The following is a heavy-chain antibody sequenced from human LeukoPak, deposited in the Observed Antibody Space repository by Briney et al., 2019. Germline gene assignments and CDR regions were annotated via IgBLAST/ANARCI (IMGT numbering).Heavy chain of an antibody. CDR3: ARQRRYCSSTSCYFGYYGLDV. J-gene: IGHJ6*01. Sequence: SETLSLTCAVYGGSFSGYYWSWIRQPPGKGLEWIGYIYYSGSTNYNPSLKSRVTISVDTSKNQFSLKLSSVTAADTAVYYCARQRRYCSSTSCYFGYYGLDVWGKGPRSPSLQ. CDR2: IYYSGST. D-gene: IGHD2-2*01. CDR1: GGSFSGYY. V-gene: IGHV4-59*01.